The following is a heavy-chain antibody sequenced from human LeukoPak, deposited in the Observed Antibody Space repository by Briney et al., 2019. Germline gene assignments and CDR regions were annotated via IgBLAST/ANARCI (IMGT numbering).Heavy chain of an antibody. CDR2: IYSGGST. CDR1: GFTVSSNC. D-gene: IGHD3-9*01. V-gene: IGHV3-53*01. Sequence: GGSLRLSCAASGFTVSSNCMSWVRQAPGKGLEWVSVIYSGGSTYYADSVKGRFTISRDNSKNTLYLQMNSLRAEDTAVYYCARASLYDILTGYYTPYYFDYWGRGTLVTVSS. J-gene: IGHJ4*02. CDR3: ARASLYDILTGYYTPYYFDY.